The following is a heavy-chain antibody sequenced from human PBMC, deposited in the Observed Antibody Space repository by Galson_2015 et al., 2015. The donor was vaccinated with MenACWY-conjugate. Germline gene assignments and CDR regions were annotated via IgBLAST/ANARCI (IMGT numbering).Heavy chain of an antibody. CDR1: GYRFSKYW. CDR2: IYPGDSDA. CDR3: PQSIKAIVVVIGVTTLDS. J-gene: IGHJ4*02. Sequence: QSGAEVKKPGESLKISCKGLGYRFSKYWIGWVRQMPGKGLEWMGIIYPGDSDARYNPAFQGQVTMSVDTSINTAYLQWSSLKASATASYYWPQSIKAIVVVIGVTTLDSGGQGPL. V-gene: IGHV5-51*01. D-gene: IGHD2-2*01.